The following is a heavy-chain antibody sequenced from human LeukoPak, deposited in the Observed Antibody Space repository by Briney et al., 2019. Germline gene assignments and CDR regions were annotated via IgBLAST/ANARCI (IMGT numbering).Heavy chain of an antibody. V-gene: IGHV3-72*01. Sequence: GGSLRLSCAASGFTSSDHYMDWFRQAPGKGLEWVARTRDKTRGYTTEYAASVKGRFTISRDDSKSIAYLQMNSLKTEDTAVYYCTRDRLDTAMVSFDYWGQGTLVTVSS. D-gene: IGHD5-18*01. CDR3: TRDRLDTAMVSFDY. J-gene: IGHJ4*02. CDR1: GFTSSDHY. CDR2: TRDKTRGYTT.